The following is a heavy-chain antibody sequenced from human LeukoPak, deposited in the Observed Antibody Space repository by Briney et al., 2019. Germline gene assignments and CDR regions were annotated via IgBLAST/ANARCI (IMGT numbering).Heavy chain of an antibody. CDR2: IKHDGSEK. V-gene: IGHV3-7*03. J-gene: IGHJ4*02. D-gene: IGHD6-19*01. CDR1: GFTFSAYW. CDR3: AGDFDYSSGDRFDY. Sequence: GSLRLSCAASGFTFSAYWMSWVRQAPGKGLEWVANIKHDGSEKFYVDSVKGRFTISRDNAKKFLYLQMNSLRAEDTAVYYCAGDFDYSSGDRFDYWGQGTLVTVSS.